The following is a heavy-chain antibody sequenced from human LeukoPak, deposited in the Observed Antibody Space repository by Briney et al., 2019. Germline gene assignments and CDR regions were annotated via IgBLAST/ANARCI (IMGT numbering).Heavy chain of an antibody. CDR3: ARDAITIRTHYYYYYMDV. Sequence: NSSETLSLTCAVSGGSISNNNWWSWVRQPPGKGLEWIGEIYHSGTTNYNPSLKSRVTISVDKSKNQFSLKLSSVTAADTAVYYCARDAITIRTHYYYYYMDVWGKGTTVTVSS. CDR2: IYHSGTT. J-gene: IGHJ6*03. CDR1: GGSISNNNW. V-gene: IGHV4-4*02. D-gene: IGHD3-9*01.